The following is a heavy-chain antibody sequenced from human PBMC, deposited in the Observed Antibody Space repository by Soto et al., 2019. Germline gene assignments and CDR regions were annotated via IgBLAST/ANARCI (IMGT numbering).Heavy chain of an antibody. V-gene: IGHV4-59*01. CDR1: GGSISSYY. CDR3: ARTYDGSGPNSGGYAFDI. Sequence: QVQLQESGPGLVKPSETLSLTCSVSGGSISSYYWSWIRQPPGKGLEWIAYIYYSGTSYNPSLKSRVYISLVTSKNQFSPKLSSVTAADTAVYYCARTYDGSGPNSGGYAFDIWGQGTMVTVSS. CDR2: IYYSGT. D-gene: IGHD3-22*01. J-gene: IGHJ3*02.